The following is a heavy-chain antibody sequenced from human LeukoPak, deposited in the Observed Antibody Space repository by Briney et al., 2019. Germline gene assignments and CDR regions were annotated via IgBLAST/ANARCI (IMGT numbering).Heavy chain of an antibody. CDR3: ARGYYDSSGYWEGYFDY. CDR2: IYYSGST. Sequence: PSETLSLTCTVSGGSISSYYWSWIRQPPGKGLEWIGYIYYSGSTNYNLSLKSRVTISVDTSKNQFSLKLSSVTAADTAVYYCARGYYDSSGYWEGYFDYWGQGTLVTVSS. J-gene: IGHJ4*02. V-gene: IGHV4-59*01. D-gene: IGHD3-22*01. CDR1: GGSISSYY.